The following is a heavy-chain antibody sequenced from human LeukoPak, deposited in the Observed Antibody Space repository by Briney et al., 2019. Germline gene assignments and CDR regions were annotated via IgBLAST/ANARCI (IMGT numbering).Heavy chain of an antibody. D-gene: IGHD2/OR15-2a*01. V-gene: IGHV3-7*01. CDR3: ARGVGNFRSYFDY. CDR1: GFTFSGYW. J-gene: IGHJ4*02. CDR2: IKQDGSEI. Sequence: GGSLRLSCAASGFTFSGYWMSWVRQAPGKGPEWVANIKQDGSEIYYVDSVKGRFTISRDNAKNSLFLQMNSLRAEDTAVYYCARGVGNFRSYFDYWGQGTLVTVSS.